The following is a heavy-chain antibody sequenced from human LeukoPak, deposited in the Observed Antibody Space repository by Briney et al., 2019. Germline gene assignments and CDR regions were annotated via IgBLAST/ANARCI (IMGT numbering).Heavy chain of an antibody. J-gene: IGHJ6*03. CDR1: GGTFSSYA. D-gene: IGHD2-15*01. V-gene: IGHV1-69*04. CDR3: AREGSSLHYYYYMDV. CDR2: IIPILGIA. Sequence: ASVKVSCKASGGTFSSYAISWVRQAPGQGLEWMGRIIPILGIANYAQKFQGRVTITADKSTSTAYMELSSLRSEDTAVYYCAREGSSLHYYYYMDVWGKGTTVTVSS.